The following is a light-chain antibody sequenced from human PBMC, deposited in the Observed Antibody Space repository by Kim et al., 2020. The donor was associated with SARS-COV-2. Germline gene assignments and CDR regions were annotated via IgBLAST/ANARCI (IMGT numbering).Light chain of an antibody. V-gene: IGLV1-51*01. CDR1: TSDIGNNY. J-gene: IGLJ3*02. Sequence: SVLTQPPSVSAAPGQKVTISCSGSTSDIGNNYVSWYQQLPGTAPKLLIYDNNKRPSGTPDRFSGSKSGTSAALDITELQTGDEADYYCGTWDTSLTVGVFGGGTQLTVL. CDR2: DNN. CDR3: GTWDTSLTVGV.